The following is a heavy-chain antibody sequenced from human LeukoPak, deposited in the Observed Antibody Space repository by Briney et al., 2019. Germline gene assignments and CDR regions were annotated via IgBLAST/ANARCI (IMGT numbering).Heavy chain of an antibody. D-gene: IGHD3-10*01. V-gene: IGHV4-4*09. CDR2: ISASGSD. CDR3: ARHRRNYYGTGGSPFDF. Sequence: SEIRSLTCTISGASMSNYYWSWIRQPPGKRPEWMAYISASGSDIYNPSLKSRVAISVDTSKNQFSLKVTSVTAADTAVYFCARHRRNYYGTGGSPFDFWGQGILVTVSS. CDR1: GASMSNYY. J-gene: IGHJ4*02.